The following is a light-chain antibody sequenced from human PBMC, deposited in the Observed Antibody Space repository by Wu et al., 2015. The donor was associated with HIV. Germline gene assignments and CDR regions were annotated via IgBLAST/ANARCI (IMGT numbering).Light chain of an antibody. CDR1: QSVSSSY. CDR2: GAS. Sequence: EIVLTQSPGTLSLSPGERATFSCRASQSVSSSYLAWYQQKPGQAPRLLIYGASSRATGIPDRFSGSGSGTDFTLTISSLQPEDVATYYCQKYNTAPWTFGQGTKVEMK. J-gene: IGKJ1*01. V-gene: IGKV3-20*01. CDR3: QKYNTAPWT.